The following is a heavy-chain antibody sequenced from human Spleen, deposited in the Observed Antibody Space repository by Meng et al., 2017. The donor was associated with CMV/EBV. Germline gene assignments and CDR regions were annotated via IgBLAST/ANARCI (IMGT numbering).Heavy chain of an antibody. CDR1: Y. CDR2: IYYSGTT. J-gene: IGHJ1*01. CDR3: ARDAEEGYCSSSKCSPSYFHH. Sequence: YWNWIRQHPGKGPEWIGNIYYSGTTYYNPSLKSRILISRDTSKKRFSLKLTSVTAADTAVYYCARDAEEGYCSSSKCSPSYFHHWGPGILVTVSS. D-gene: IGHD2-2*01. V-gene: IGHV4-30-4*06.